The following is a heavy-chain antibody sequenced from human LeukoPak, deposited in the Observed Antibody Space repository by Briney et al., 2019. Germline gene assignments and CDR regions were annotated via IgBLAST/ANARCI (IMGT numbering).Heavy chain of an antibody. CDR2: IYYSGST. CDR3: ARSVQWLVLGYFDY. CDR1: GGSISSYY. J-gene: IGHJ4*02. D-gene: IGHD6-19*01. Sequence: SETLSLTCTVSGGSISSYYWSWIRQPPGKGLEWIGYIYYSGSTNYNPSLKSRVTISVDTSKNQFSLKLSSVTAADTAVYYCARSVQWLVLGYFDYWGQGTLVTVSS. V-gene: IGHV4-59*01.